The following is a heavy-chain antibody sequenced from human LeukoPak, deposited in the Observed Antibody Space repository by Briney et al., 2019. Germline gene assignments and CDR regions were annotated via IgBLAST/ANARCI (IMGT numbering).Heavy chain of an antibody. CDR3: ARDYRGNGVFDY. D-gene: IGHD3-10*01. Sequence: SRTLSLTCAISGDSVSSNSATWGWIRQSPSRGLEWLGRTYYRSKWYNEYAVSVKSRITINPDTSRNQLSLHLRSVTPEDTAMYYCARDYRGNGVFDYWGQGILVTVSS. V-gene: IGHV6-1*01. J-gene: IGHJ4*02. CDR2: TYYRSKWYN. CDR1: GDSVSSNSAT.